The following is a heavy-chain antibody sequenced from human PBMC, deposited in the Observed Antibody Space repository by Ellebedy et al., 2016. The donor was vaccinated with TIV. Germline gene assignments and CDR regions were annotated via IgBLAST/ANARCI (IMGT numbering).Heavy chain of an antibody. Sequence: ASVKVSCKASGYTFTSYGISWVRQAPGQGLEWMGWISAYNGNTDSAQKFQGRVTMTTDTSTSTVYMGLRSLRSDDTAVYYCARSRVVAVPTIFDYWGQGTLVTVSS. CDR1: GYTFTSYG. CDR3: ARSRVVAVPTIFDY. V-gene: IGHV1-18*01. J-gene: IGHJ4*02. D-gene: IGHD2-2*01. CDR2: ISAYNGNT.